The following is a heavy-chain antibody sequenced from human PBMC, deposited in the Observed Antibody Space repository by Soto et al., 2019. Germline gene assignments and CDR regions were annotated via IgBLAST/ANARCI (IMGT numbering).Heavy chain of an antibody. CDR2: ISFEGNTQ. J-gene: IGHJ6*02. CDR1: GFTLSRYG. Sequence: QVQLVESGGGVVQPGRSLRLSCAASGFTLSRYGMHWVRQAPGKGLEWVAVISFEGNTQYYADSVKGRFTISRDNSKDTLSLQIHSLRPEDTAVYYCARGAEHQLLSRDDFYGMDVWGQGTTVCVSS. D-gene: IGHD1-1*01. V-gene: IGHV3-30*05. CDR3: ARGAEHQLLSRDDFYGMDV.